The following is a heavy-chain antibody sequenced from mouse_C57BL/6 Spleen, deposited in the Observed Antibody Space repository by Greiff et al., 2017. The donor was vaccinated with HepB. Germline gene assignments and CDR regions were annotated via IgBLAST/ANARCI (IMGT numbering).Heavy chain of an antibody. J-gene: IGHJ3*01. CDR2: IYPSDSET. Sequence: QVQLQQPGAELVRPGSSVKLSCKASGYTFTSYWMDWVKQRPGQGLEWIGNIYPSDSETHYNQKFKDKATLTVDKSSSTDYMQPSSLTSEDSAVCCCARGLWDYWGQGTLVTVSA. V-gene: IGHV1-61*01. D-gene: IGHD1-1*02. CDR3: ARGLWDY. CDR1: GYTFTSYW.